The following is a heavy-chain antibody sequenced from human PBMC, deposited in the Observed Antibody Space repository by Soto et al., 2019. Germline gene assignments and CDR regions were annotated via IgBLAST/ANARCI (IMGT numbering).Heavy chain of an antibody. CDR3: ARDPSPYDFWSGYSVWGLDY. J-gene: IGHJ4*02. CDR1: GFTFSSYM. V-gene: IGHV3-21*01. Sequence: EVQLVESGGGLVKPGGSLRLSCAASGFTFSSYMMNWVRLAPGKGLEWVSSISSSSNYKYYADSVKGRFTISRDNAKNSLYLQMNSLRAEDTAVYYCARDPSPYDFWSGYSVWGLDYWGQGTLVTVSS. CDR2: ISSSSNYK. D-gene: IGHD3-3*01.